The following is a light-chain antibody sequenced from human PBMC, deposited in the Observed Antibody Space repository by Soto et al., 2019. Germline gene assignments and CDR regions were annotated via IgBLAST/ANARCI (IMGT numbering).Light chain of an antibody. CDR1: QNLHSF. V-gene: IGKV3-11*01. Sequence: IFVTQSRATXSVXPXXXXXXXXXASQNLHSFLNWYQQRPGQAPRPLIYDGSKRAAGVPDRISGDGSGTDYTLTISSLEPEDFAVYYCQQRTRWPMTFGQGTRLAIK. J-gene: IGKJ5*01. CDR3: QQRTRWPMT. CDR2: DGS.